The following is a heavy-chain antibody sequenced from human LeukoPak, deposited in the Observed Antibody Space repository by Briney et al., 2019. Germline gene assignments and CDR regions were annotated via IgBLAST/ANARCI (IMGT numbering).Heavy chain of an antibody. V-gene: IGHV3-48*01. CDR1: GFTFCRYR. CDR2: ITTSSSTI. CDR3: ARGYCSGGNCYDGMVL. J-gene: IGHJ6*01. Sequence: GGSLRLSRAASGFTFCRYRMNWVRQAPGKGLEWVSYITTSSSTIYYADAVTGRFPISRENAKNQLLLELKRLEGVDTAQYLCARGYCSGGNCYDGMVLGRRETAVSVFS. D-gene: IGHD2-15*01.